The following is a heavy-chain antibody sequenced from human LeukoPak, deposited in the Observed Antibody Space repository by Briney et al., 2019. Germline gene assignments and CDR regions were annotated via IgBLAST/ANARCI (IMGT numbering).Heavy chain of an antibody. D-gene: IGHD6-19*01. J-gene: IGHJ4*02. Sequence: GGSLRLSCAASGFTFSSNYMTWVRQTPGKGLEGVSIIYSVGTTHYSDSVKGRFSISRDNSKNTVYLQMNSLRAEDTAVYYCARVMEHSSGWIDYWGQGTLVTVSS. V-gene: IGHV3-53*01. CDR3: ARVMEHSSGWIDY. CDR2: IYSVGTT. CDR1: GFTFSSNY.